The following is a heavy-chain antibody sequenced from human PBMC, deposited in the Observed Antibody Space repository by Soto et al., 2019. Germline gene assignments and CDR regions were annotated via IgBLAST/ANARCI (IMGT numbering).Heavy chain of an antibody. CDR2: IYHSGST. V-gene: IGHV4-4*02. J-gene: IGHJ6*02. CDR3: ARVPRGQLADGYYGMDV. Sequence: SETLSLTCAVSGGSISSSNWWSWVRQPPGKGLEWIGEIYHSGSTNYNPSLKSRVTISVDKSKNQFSLKLSSVTAADTAVYYCARVPRGQLADGYYGMDVWGQGTTVTVSS. CDR1: GGSISSSNW. D-gene: IGHD6-6*01.